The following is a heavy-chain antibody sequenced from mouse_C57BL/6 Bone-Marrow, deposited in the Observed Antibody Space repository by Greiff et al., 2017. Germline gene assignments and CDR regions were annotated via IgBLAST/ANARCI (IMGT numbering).Heavy chain of an antibody. CDR3: ARAGFAY. CDR1: GYTFTSYW. V-gene: IGHV1-7*01. Sequence: QVQLQQSGAELAKPGASVKLSCKASGYTFTSYWMHWVKQRPGQGLEWIGYINPSSGYTKYNQKFKDKATLTADKSSRTAYMQLSSLTYEDSAVYYCARAGFAYWGQGTLVTVSA. J-gene: IGHJ3*01. CDR2: INPSSGYT.